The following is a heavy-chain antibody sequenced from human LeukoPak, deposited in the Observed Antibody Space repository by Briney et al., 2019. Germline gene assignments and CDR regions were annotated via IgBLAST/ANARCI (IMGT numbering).Heavy chain of an antibody. CDR1: GFHVSSNY. V-gene: IGHV3-53*01. D-gene: IGHD1-14*01. CDR3: AYEGPSNNDYIDV. Sequence: PGGSLRLSCAASGFHVSSNYMSWVRLAPGKGPEWVSVIYSGDRTYYADSVKGRFTISRDNSKNTLYLQMNDLRAEDTAVYYCAYEGPSNNDYIDVWGEGTRSPSP. CDR2: IYSGDRT. J-gene: IGHJ6*03.